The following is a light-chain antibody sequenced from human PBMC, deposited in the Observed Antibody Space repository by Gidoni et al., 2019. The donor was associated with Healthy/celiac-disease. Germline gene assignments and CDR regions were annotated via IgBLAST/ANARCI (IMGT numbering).Light chain of an antibody. CDR3: QQSYSTPF. Sequence: DIQMTQSPSSLSASVGDRVTITCRASQSISSYLNWYKQKPGKAPKLMIYAASSLQSGVPSRFSGSGSGTYFTLTISIMQPEDFASYYCQQSYSTPFFGHGTKVDIK. V-gene: IGKV1-39*01. J-gene: IGKJ3*01. CDR1: QSISSY. CDR2: AAS.